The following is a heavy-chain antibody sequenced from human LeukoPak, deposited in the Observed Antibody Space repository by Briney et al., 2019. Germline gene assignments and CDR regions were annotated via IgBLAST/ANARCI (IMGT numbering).Heavy chain of an antibody. CDR2: ISSSSTYI. D-gene: IGHD5-12*01. Sequence: PGGSLRLSCAASGFSFSTYYVNWVRQAPGKGLEWVSCISSSSTYIYYADSVRGRFAISRDNAKNSLYLQMNSLRAEDTAVYYCGRVPYSDSYFDYWGQGTLVTVSS. CDR1: GFSFSTYY. V-gene: IGHV3-21*01. J-gene: IGHJ4*02. CDR3: GRVPYSDSYFDY.